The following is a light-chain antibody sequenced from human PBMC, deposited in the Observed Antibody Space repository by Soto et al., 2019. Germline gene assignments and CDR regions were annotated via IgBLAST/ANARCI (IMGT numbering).Light chain of an antibody. CDR2: GAY. CDR1: RSVSSN. CDR3: QQYNDWPPYT. V-gene: IGKV3-15*01. J-gene: IGKJ2*01. Sequence: DIVMTQPPATRSLSPGERATLSCRCNRSVSSNLACYQQKPGQAPRLLIYGAYTRATGIPPRFSGSGSGTEFTLPIRGLQSEDFAVYYCQQYNDWPPYTFGQGTKVDIK.